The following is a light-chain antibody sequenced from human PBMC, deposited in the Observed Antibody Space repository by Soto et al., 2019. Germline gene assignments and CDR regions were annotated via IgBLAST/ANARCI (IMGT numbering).Light chain of an antibody. CDR1: QSVSSN. J-gene: IGKJ5*01. CDR3: HQRQYWPPIT. Sequence: EIVVTQSAGTLSLSPGERATLSCRASQSVSSNYLAWYQQKPGQAPRLLIYGASTRATGIPDRFSGSGSGTEFTLTISSLQSEDFAVYYCHQRQYWPPITFGQGTRLEIK. V-gene: IGKV3D-15*01. CDR2: GAS.